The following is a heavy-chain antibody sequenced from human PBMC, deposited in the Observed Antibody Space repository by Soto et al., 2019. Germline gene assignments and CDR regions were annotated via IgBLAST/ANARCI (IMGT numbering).Heavy chain of an antibody. CDR1: GGSISSYY. CDR3: ARTEYNWSEGYQKFDP. V-gene: IGHV4-59*08. Sequence: PSETLSLTCTVSGGSISSYYWSWIRQPPGKGLEWIGYIYYSGSTNYNPSLKSRVTISVDTSKNQFSLKLSSVTAADTAVYYCARTEYNWSEGYQKFDPWGQGTLVTVSS. J-gene: IGHJ5*02. CDR2: IYYSGST. D-gene: IGHD1-20*01.